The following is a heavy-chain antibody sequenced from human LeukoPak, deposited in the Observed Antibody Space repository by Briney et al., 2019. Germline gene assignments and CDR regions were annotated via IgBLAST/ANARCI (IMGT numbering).Heavy chain of an antibody. CDR3: ARDRGFKGYYGSGSWYYDY. J-gene: IGHJ4*02. CDR1: GFTVSSNY. V-gene: IGHV3-66*01. CDR2: IYSGGST. Sequence: RPGGSLRLSCAASGFTVSSNYMSWVRQAPGKGLEWVSVIYSGGSTYYADSVKGRFTISRDNSKNTLYLQMNSLRAEDTAVYYCARDRGFKGYYGSGSWYYDYWGQGTLVTVSS. D-gene: IGHD3-10*01.